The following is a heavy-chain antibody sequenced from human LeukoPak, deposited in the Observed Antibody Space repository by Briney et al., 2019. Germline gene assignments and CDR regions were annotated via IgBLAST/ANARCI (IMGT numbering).Heavy chain of an antibody. Sequence: ETLSLTCTVSGGSISSSRYYWGWVRQAPGKGLEWVSSISTSSSYIYYADSVKGRFTISRDNAKNSLFLQMDSLRADDTAVYYCARADSSGYYLVGGFDIWGQGTIVTVSS. D-gene: IGHD3-22*01. CDR3: ARADSSGYYLVGGFDI. CDR2: ISTSSSYI. V-gene: IGHV3-21*01. CDR1: GGSISSSRYY. J-gene: IGHJ3*02.